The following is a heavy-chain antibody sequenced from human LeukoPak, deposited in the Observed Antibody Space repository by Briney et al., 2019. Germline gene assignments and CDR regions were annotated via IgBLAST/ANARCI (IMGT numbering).Heavy chain of an antibody. V-gene: IGHV4-38-2*02. CDR2: IYHSGST. Sequence: SETLSLTCTVSGYSLSSGYYWGWIRPPPGKGLEWIGSIYHSGSTYYNPSLKSRVTISVDTSKNQFSLKLSSVTAADTAVYYCARDGRAAAAGTNWFDPWGQGTLVTVSS. D-gene: IGHD6-13*01. CDR1: GYSLSSGYY. CDR3: ARDGRAAAAGTNWFDP. J-gene: IGHJ5*02.